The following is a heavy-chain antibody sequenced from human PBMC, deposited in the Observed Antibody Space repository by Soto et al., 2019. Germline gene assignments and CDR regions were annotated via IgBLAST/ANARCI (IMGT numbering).Heavy chain of an antibody. CDR1: GGSISSYY. CDR2: IYYSGST. Sequence: SETLSLTCTVSGGSISSYYWSWIRQPPGKGLEWIGYIYYSGSTYYNPSLKSRVTISVDTSKNRFSLKMSSVTAADTAVYYCARLRQLGELDYWGQGTLVTVSS. J-gene: IGHJ4*02. CDR3: ARLRQLGELDY. D-gene: IGHD1-1*01. V-gene: IGHV4-59*08.